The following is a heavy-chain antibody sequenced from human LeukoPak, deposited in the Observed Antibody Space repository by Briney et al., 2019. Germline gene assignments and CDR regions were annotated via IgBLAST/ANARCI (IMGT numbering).Heavy chain of an antibody. Sequence: SETLSLTCAVYGVSFSAYYWSWIRQPPGKGLEWIGEINHSGSTNYNPSLKSRVTISVDTSKNQFSLKPSSVTAADTAVYYCAEIAAAGTLFDYWGQGTLVTVSS. V-gene: IGHV4-34*01. CDR1: GVSFSAYY. CDR2: INHSGST. CDR3: AEIAAAGTLFDY. D-gene: IGHD6-13*01. J-gene: IGHJ4*02.